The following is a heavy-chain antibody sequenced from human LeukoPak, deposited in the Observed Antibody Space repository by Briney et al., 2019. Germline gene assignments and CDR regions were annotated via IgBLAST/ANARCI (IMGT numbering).Heavy chain of an antibody. CDR1: GFTVNSKY. CDR3: ATTSVAGTGFFDY. CDR2: LYSGDTT. Sequence: GGSLRLSCAASGFTVNSKYMNWVRQAPGKGLEWVSILYSGDTTHYADSVKGRFVISRDNSKNTLYLQMNSLRAEDTAVYYCATTSVAGTGFFDYWGQGTLVTVSS. V-gene: IGHV3-66*01. D-gene: IGHD6-19*01. J-gene: IGHJ4*02.